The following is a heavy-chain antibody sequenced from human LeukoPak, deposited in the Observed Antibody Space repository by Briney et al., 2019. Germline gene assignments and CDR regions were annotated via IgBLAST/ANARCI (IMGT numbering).Heavy chain of an antibody. J-gene: IGHJ4*02. CDR3: ARDPGEIAVAGTADY. CDR2: IYSGGST. Sequence: GGSLRLSCVASGFTFSSYAMSWVRQAPGKGLEWVSVIYSGGSTYYADSVKGRFTISRDNSKNTLYLQMNSLRAEDTAVYYCARDPGEIAVAGTADYWGQGTLVTVSS. V-gene: IGHV3-66*01. CDR1: GFTFSSYA. D-gene: IGHD6-19*01.